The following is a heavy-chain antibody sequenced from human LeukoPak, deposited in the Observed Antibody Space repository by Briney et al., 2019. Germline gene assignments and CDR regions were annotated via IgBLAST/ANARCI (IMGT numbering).Heavy chain of an antibody. Sequence: PGGSLRPSCAASGFTFSSHAMNWVRQAPGKGLEWVSSIIDTGERTFYADSVKGRFFISRDNSKNTLYLQMNSLGAEDTAIYYCAKETYSYDSSGYSDTAFDHWGQGTLVTVSS. D-gene: IGHD3-22*01. CDR2: IIDTGERT. CDR3: AKETYSYDSSGYSDTAFDH. CDR1: GFTFSSHA. V-gene: IGHV3-23*01. J-gene: IGHJ4*02.